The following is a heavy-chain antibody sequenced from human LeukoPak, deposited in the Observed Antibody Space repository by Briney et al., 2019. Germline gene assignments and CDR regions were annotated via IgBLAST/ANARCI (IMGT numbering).Heavy chain of an antibody. J-gene: IGHJ6*03. CDR1: GYTFTRYY. CDR3: ARVLGESYYGSGSYRPTNYYMDV. CDR2: ISPSGGST. D-gene: IGHD3-10*01. Sequence: ASVKVSCKAFGYTFTRYYMHWVRQAPGQGPEWMGVISPSGGSTTYAQKFQGRVTLTRDMSTSTDYLELSSLRSDDTAVYYCARVLGESYYGSGSYRPTNYYMDVWGKGTTVTISS. V-gene: IGHV1-46*01.